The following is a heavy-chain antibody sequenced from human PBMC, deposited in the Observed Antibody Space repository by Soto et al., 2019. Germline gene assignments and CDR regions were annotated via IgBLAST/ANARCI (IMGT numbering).Heavy chain of an antibody. Sequence: SETLSLTCAVYGGSFSGYYWSWIRQPPGKGLEWIGEINHSGSTNYNPSLKSRVTISVDTSKNQFSLKLSSVTAADTAVYYCARYRYDYIWGSLSLDAFDIWGQGTMVTVSS. V-gene: IGHV4-34*01. D-gene: IGHD3-16*01. CDR1: GGSFSGYY. CDR2: INHSGST. CDR3: ARYRYDYIWGSLSLDAFDI. J-gene: IGHJ3*02.